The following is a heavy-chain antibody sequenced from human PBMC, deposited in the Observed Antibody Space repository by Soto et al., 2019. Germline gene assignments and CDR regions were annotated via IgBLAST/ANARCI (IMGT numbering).Heavy chain of an antibody. CDR2: ISGSGSTT. CDR3: AKDRLMLTMVVVGAFDF. D-gene: IGHD3-22*01. CDR1: GFSFNNHA. J-gene: IGHJ3*01. Sequence: VQLLESGGGLVQPGGSLRLSCAASGFSFNNHAMTWVRQAPGKGLEWVSGISGSGSTTHYADSVKGRFTISRDNSKDTLYLQVNSLRPEDTAVYYCAKDRLMLTMVVVGAFDFWGLGTMVTVS. V-gene: IGHV3-23*01.